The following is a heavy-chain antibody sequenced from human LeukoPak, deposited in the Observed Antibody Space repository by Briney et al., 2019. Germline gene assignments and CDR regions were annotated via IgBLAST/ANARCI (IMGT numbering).Heavy chain of an antibody. J-gene: IGHJ4*02. V-gene: IGHV4-39*07. D-gene: IGHD6-13*01. Sequence: SETLSLTCTVSGGSISSSSYYWGWIRQPPGKGLEWIGSIYYSGSTYYNPPLKSRVTISVDTSKNQFSLKLSSVTAADTAVYYCARTRGIAAAGSPPGYFDYWGQGTLVTVSS. CDR2: IYYSGST. CDR3: ARTRGIAAAGSPPGYFDY. CDR1: GGSISSSSYY.